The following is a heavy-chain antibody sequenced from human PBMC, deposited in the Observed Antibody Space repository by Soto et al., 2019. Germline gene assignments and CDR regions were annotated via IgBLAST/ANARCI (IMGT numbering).Heavy chain of an antibody. D-gene: IGHD2-2*01. CDR3: ARDVVVVPAAKIYYYYGMDV. Sequence: SETLSLTCAVYGGSFCGYYWSWIRQPPGKGLEWIGYIYYSGSTYYNPSLKSRVTISVDTSKNQFSLKLSSVTAADTAVYYCARDVVVVPAAKIYYYYGMDVWGQGTTVTVSS. CDR1: GGSFCGYY. CDR2: IYYSGST. V-gene: IGHV4-30-4*01. J-gene: IGHJ6*02.